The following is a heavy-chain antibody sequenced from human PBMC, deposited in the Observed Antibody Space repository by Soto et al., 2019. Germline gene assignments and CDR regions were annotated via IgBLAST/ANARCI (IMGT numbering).Heavy chain of an antibody. J-gene: IGHJ4*02. CDR2: RYDDGST. CDR1: GDSIRNRNYY. D-gene: IGHD3-22*01. V-gene: IGHV4-39*01. Sequence: SETLSLTCTVFGDSIRNRNYYWGWIRQPPGKGLEWIVSRYDDGSTFYNPSLKGRVSVSIDTPKKQFSLKMTSVTAADKAVYYCARGNYEGSSGYYLDVWGQGNLVTVSS. CDR3: ARGNYEGSSGYYLDV.